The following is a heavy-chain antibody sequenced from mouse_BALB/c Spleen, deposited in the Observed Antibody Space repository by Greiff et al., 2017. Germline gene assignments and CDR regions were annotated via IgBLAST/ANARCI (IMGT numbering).Heavy chain of an antibody. CDR1: GYTFTSYV. V-gene: IGHV1-14*01. CDR2: INPYNDGT. CDR3: ARGLEGWYFDV. J-gene: IGHJ1*01. D-gene: IGHD2-2*01. Sequence: LVESGPELVKPGASVKMSCKASGYTFTSYVMHWVKQKPGQGLEWIGYINPYNDGTKYNEKFKGKATLTSDKSSSTAYMELSSLTSEDSAVYYCARGLEGWYFDVWGAGTTVTVSS.